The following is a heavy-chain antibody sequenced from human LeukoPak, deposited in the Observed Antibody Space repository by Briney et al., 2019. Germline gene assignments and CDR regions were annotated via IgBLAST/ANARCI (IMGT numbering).Heavy chain of an antibody. CDR3: ATNLRSNHDY. CDR1: GGTFSSYA. D-gene: IGHD1-14*01. J-gene: IGHJ4*02. Sequence: AASVKVSCKASGGTFSSYAISWVRQAPGQGLEWMGGIIPIFGTANYAQKFQGRVTITADRSTSTAYMELSSLRSEDTAAYYCATNLRSNHDYWGQGTLVTVSS. CDR2: IIPIFGTA. V-gene: IGHV1-69*06.